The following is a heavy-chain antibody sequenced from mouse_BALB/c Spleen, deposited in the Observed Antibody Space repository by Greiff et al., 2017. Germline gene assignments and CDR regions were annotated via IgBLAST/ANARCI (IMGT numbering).Heavy chain of an antibody. Sequence: EVKLVESGPELVKPGASVKMSCKASGYTFTSYVMHWVKQKPGQGLEWIGYINPYNDGTKYNEKFKGKATLTSDKSSSTAYMELSSLTSEDSAVYYCARELVYYGSSYGYFDVWGAGTTVTVSS. CDR3: ARELVYYGSSYGYFDV. CDR1: GYTFTSYV. J-gene: IGHJ1*01. V-gene: IGHV1-14*01. D-gene: IGHD1-1*01. CDR2: INPYNDGT.